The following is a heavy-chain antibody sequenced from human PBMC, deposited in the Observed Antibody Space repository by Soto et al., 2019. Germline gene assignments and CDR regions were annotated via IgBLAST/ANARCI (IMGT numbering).Heavy chain of an antibody. CDR3: ARSPGPVIAASGGSDY. CDR1: GFTFSSYA. D-gene: IGHD6-13*01. V-gene: IGHV3-30-3*01. Sequence: QVQLVESGGGVVQPGRSLRLSCAASGFTFSSYAMHWVRQAPGKGLEWVAVISYDGSNKYYADSVKGRFTISRDNSKNTLYLQMNSLRAEDTAVYYCARSPGPVIAASGGSDYWGQGTLVTVSS. CDR2: ISYDGSNK. J-gene: IGHJ4*02.